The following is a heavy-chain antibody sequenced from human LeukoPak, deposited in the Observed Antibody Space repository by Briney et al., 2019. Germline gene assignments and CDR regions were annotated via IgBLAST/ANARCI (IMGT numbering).Heavy chain of an antibody. Sequence: GGSLRLSCAASGFTFSSYWMHWVRQAPGKGLVWVSRINSDGSSTSYADSVKGRFTISRDNAKNSLYLQMNSLRAEDTAVYYCARDGYYGSGKAHSPPDYWGQGTLVTVSS. D-gene: IGHD3-10*01. CDR1: GFTFSSYW. CDR2: INSDGSST. V-gene: IGHV3-74*01. J-gene: IGHJ4*02. CDR3: ARDGYYGSGKAHSPPDY.